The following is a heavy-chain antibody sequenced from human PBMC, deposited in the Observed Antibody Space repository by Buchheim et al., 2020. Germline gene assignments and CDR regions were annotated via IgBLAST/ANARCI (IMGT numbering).Heavy chain of an antibody. J-gene: IGHJ4*02. CDR1: TFTFSNHA. CDR2: IDISGANT. V-gene: IGHV3-23*04. CDR3: AQELRPNDS. Sequence: LLVESGGDLVQPGGSLRLSCAASTFTFSNHAMTWVRQAPGKGLEWVASIDISGANTYYADSVRGRFSISREHSKNTLYLQLTSLRPDDTALYYCAQELRPNDSWGPGTL.